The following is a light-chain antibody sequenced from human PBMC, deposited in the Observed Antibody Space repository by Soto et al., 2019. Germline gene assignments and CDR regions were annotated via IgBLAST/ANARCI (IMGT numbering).Light chain of an antibody. CDR3: QQHDTSLTWT. J-gene: IGKJ1*01. CDR1: RSIGSNY. V-gene: IGKV3-20*01. Sequence: DIILTQSPDTLSLSPGERATLSCRASRSIGSNYLAWYQQKPGQAPRLLIYGASKRATGIPDRFSGSGSGTEFTLTISRLEPEDFAIFYCQQHDTSLTWTFGQGTKV. CDR2: GAS.